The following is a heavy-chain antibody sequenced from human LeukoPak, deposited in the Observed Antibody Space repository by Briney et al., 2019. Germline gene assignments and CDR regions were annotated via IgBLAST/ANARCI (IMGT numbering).Heavy chain of an antibody. Sequence: ASVKVSCKASGYTFTGYYMHWVRQAPGQGLEWMGWINPNSGGTNYAQKFQGRVTMTRDTSISTAYMKLSRLRSDDTAVYYCARVYDILGEPMDVWGKGTTVTVSS. CDR1: GYTFTGYY. V-gene: IGHV1-2*02. J-gene: IGHJ6*03. CDR2: INPNSGGT. D-gene: IGHD3-9*01. CDR3: ARVYDILGEPMDV.